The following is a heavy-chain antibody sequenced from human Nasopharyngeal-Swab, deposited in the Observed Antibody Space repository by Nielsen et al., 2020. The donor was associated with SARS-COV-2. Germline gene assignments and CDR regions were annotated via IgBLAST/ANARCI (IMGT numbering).Heavy chain of an antibody. CDR2: ISAYNGNT. J-gene: IGHJ4*02. V-gene: IGHV1-18*01. Sequence: SVKVSCKASGYTFTSYGISWVRQAPGQGLEWMGWISAYNGNTNYAQKLQGRVTMTTDTSTSTAYMELRSLRSDDTAVYYCARDSYYYGSGSYPFDYWGQGTLVTVSS. D-gene: IGHD3-10*01. CDR3: ARDSYYYGSGSYPFDY. CDR1: GYTFTSYG.